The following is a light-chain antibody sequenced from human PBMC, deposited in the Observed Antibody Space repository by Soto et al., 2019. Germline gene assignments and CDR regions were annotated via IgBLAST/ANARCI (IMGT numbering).Light chain of an antibody. J-gene: IGKJ2*01. CDR2: DAS. CDR1: QSVSSY. CDR3: QQHSNWPYT. V-gene: IGKV3-11*01. Sequence: EIVLTQSPATLSLSPGERATLSCRASQSVSSYLAWYQQKPGQAPRLLIYDASNRATGIPARFSGSGSGTDFTLTISSLEPEDSAVYYCQQHSNWPYTFGQGTKLEIK.